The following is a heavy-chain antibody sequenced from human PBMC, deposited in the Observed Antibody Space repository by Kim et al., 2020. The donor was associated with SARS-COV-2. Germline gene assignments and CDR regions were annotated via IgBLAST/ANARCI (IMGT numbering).Heavy chain of an antibody. J-gene: IGHJ6*02. V-gene: IGHV1-58*01. D-gene: IGHD3-16*01. Sequence: SVKVSCKASGFTFTSSAVQWVRQARGQRLEWIGWIVVGSGNTNYAQKFQERVTIIRDMSTSTAYMELSSLRSEDTAVYYCAASTGELHLTRYGMDVWGQGTTVTVSS. CDR2: IVVGSGNT. CDR3: AASTGELHLTRYGMDV. CDR1: GFTFTSSA.